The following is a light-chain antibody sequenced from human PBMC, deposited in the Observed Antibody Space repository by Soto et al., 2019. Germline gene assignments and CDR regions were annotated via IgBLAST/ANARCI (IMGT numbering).Light chain of an antibody. V-gene: IGLV2-11*01. CDR1: SSDVGGYNF. Sequence: QSALTQPRSVSGSPGQSVTISCTGTSSDVGGYNFVSWYQQHPGKAPKLMIYDVNKWPSGVPGRFSGSKSGNTASLTISGLQPEDEADYYCCSFAGTYTHYVFGTGTKLTVL. J-gene: IGLJ1*01. CDR2: DVN. CDR3: CSFAGTYTHYV.